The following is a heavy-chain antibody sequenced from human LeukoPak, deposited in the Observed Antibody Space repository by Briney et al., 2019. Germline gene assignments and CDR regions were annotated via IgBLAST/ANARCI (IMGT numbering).Heavy chain of an antibody. CDR2: IDTSSTTM. J-gene: IGHJ5*01. CDR1: GLTFNKYS. CDR3: ARDNWVDC. V-gene: IGHV3-48*04. Sequence: GGSLRLSCAASGLTFNKYSMTWVRQAPGKGLEWVSFIDTSSTTMYYTDSVKGRFTISRDNAKNPLYLQMNSLKVEDTAIYYCARDNWVDCWGQGTLVTVSS.